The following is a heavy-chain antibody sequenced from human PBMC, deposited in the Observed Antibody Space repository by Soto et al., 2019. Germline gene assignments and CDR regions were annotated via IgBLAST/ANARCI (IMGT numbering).Heavy chain of an antibody. D-gene: IGHD3-3*01. CDR1: GFTFSIFG. J-gene: IGHJ6*02. V-gene: IGHV3-30*03. CDR3: ARHVLRFLGHYGMDV. CDR2: ISYDGSNK. Sequence: QXLSCADSGFTFSIFGMHWGRQAPGKGLEWVALISYDGSNKYYADSLKSRVTISVDTSKNQCSLKLSSVTAADTAVYYCARHVLRFLGHYGMDVWGQGTTVTVSS.